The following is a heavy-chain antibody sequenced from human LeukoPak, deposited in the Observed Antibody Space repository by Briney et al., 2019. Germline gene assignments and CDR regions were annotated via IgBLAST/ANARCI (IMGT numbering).Heavy chain of an antibody. CDR3: TRRYGGHSGWAGYHDS. Sequence: GGSLRLSCVASGFSFSAYIMHWVRQAPGKGLDYVSAIRSGWSSTFYPNSVKGRFTISRDNSKSTLYLQMGSLRAEDTAVYYCTRRYGGHSGWAGYHDSWGQGTLVTVS. D-gene: IGHD6-19*01. CDR2: IRSGWSST. CDR1: GFSFSAYI. V-gene: IGHV3-64*01. J-gene: IGHJ4*02.